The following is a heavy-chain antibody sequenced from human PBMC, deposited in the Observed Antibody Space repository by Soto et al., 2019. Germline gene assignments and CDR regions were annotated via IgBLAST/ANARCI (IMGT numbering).Heavy chain of an antibody. CDR2: ISYDAEKK. V-gene: IGHV3-30*18. CDR1: GFIFSNYG. CDR3: AKYVSGVEDSFAL. J-gene: IGHJ3*01. D-gene: IGHD1-1*01. Sequence: QVQLVESGGGVVQPGRSLRLSCVASGFIFSNYGMAWVRQAPGKGLEWVSVISYDAEKKYSADSVKGRFNISSDNSENTVYLHMSSLRVDDTAVYYCAKYVSGVEDSFALWGQGTMVTVSS.